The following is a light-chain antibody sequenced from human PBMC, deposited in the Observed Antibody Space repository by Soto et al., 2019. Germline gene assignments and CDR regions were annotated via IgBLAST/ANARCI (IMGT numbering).Light chain of an antibody. CDR2: EVS. Sequence: QSPLTHPPSASGSPGQSVAISCTGTSSDVGGYNYVAWYQQHPGKVPKLMIYEVSKRPSGVPDRFSGSKSGNTASLTVSGLQADDEADYYCSSYAGSDVFVFGTGTKVTVL. CDR3: SSYAGSDVFV. V-gene: IGLV2-8*01. J-gene: IGLJ1*01. CDR1: SSDVGGYNY.